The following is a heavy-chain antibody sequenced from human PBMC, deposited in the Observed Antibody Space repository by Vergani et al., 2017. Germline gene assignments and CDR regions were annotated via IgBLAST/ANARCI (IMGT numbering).Heavy chain of an antibody. D-gene: IGHD3-3*01. J-gene: IGHJ6*03. CDR2: INTNTGNP. CDR3: ARPYYDFWSGYFDTYYYYMDV. Sequence: QVQLVQSGAEVKKPGASVKVSCKASGYTFTSYAMNWVRQAPGQGLEWMGWINTNTGNPTYAQGFTGRFVFSLDTSVSTAYLQISSLKAEDTAVYYCARPYYDFWSGYFDTYYYYMDVWGKGTTVTVSS. V-gene: IGHV7-4-1*02. CDR1: GYTFTSYA.